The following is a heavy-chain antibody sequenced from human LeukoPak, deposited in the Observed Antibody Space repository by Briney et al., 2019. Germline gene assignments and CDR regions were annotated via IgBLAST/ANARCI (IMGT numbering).Heavy chain of an antibody. CDR2: IYPGDSDT. CDR3: ARSSNYDAYYYYGMDV. J-gene: IGHJ6*02. CDR1: GYSFTSYW. V-gene: IGHV5-51*01. D-gene: IGHD4-4*01. Sequence: GESLQISCQGSGYSFTSYWIGWVRPMPGKGLEWMGIIYPGDSDTRYSPSFQGQVTISADKSISTAYLQWSSLKASDTAMYYCARSSNYDAYYYYGMDVWGQGTTVTVSS.